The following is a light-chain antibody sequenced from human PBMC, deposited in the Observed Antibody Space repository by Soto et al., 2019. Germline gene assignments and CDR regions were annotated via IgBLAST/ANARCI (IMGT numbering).Light chain of an antibody. V-gene: IGKV1-5*01. J-gene: IGKJ3*01. Sequence: DIQMTQSPSTLSASVGDRVTITCRASQSISSWLAWYQQKPGKAPKLLIYDASSLESGVPSRFSGSGSGTEFTLPISALKPDVFAPNYCNQYNSNLPFAPGTKWISN. CDR2: DAS. CDR3: NQYNSNLP. CDR1: QSISSW.